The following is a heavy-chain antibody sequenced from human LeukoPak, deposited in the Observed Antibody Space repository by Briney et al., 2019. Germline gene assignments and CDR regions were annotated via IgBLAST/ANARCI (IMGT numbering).Heavy chain of an antibody. V-gene: IGHV3-23*01. J-gene: IGHJ6*04. CDR2: ISGSGGST. Sequence: GGSLRLSCTTSGFTFGDHAMSWVRQAPGKGLEWVSAISGSGGSTYYADSVKGRFTISRDNSKNTLYLQMYSLRAEDTAVYYCAKGESSTSVDYYYGMDVWGKGTTVTVSS. D-gene: IGHD2-2*01. CDR3: AKGESSTSVDYYYGMDV. CDR1: GFTFGDHA.